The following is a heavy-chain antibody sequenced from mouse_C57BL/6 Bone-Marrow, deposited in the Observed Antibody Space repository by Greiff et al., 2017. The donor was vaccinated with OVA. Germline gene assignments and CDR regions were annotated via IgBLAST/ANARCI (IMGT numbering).Heavy chain of an antibody. CDR2: INPNNGGT. J-gene: IGHJ1*03. D-gene: IGHD1-1*01. CDR1: GYTFTDYY. Sequence: EVQLQQSGPELVKPGASVKISCKASGYTFTDYYMNWVKQSHGKSLEWIGDINPNNGGTSYNQKFKGKATLTVDKSSSTAYMELRSLTSEDSAVYYCASPGITPYWYFDVWGTGTTVTVSS. V-gene: IGHV1-26*01. CDR3: ASPGITPYWYFDV.